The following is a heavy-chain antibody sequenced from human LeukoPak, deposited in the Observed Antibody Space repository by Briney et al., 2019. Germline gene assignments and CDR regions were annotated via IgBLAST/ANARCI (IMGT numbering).Heavy chain of an antibody. CDR1: GGSLSSYY. CDR2: IYYTGST. Sequence: PSETLSLTCSVSGGSLSSYYWHWIRQPPGKGLEWIGYIYYTGSTNYNPSLKTRVTISVDTSKNQFSLKLSSVTAAYTAVYYCARDYGNKYDSSGYFVAARYFDFWGQGSLVTVSS. D-gene: IGHD3-22*01. J-gene: IGHJ4*02. V-gene: IGHV4-59*01. CDR3: ARDYGNKYDSSGYFVAARYFDF.